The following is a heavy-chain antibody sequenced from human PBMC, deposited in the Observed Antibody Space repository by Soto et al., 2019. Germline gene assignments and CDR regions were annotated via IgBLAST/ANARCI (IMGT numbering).Heavy chain of an antibody. V-gene: IGHV3-74*01. CDR2: INSDGSST. J-gene: IGHJ4*02. CDR1: GFTFSSSW. D-gene: IGHD6-19*01. Sequence: PGGSLRLSCAASGFTFSSSWMHWVRQAPGKGLVWVSRINSDGSSTSYADSVKGRFTISRDNAKNTVYLQMNSLRAEDTAVYYCARPIAVTGGDFDYWGLGTLVTVS. CDR3: ARPIAVTGGDFDY.